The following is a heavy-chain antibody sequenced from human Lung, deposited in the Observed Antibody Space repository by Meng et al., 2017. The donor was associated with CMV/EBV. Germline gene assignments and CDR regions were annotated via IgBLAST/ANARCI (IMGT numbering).Heavy chain of an antibody. J-gene: IGHJ4*02. V-gene: IGHV4-61*01. Sequence: SETXSLTCSVSGGSVISGSYYWSWIRQSPGKGLQWIGYIHNSGSTKYNPSLKSRVTISVDTPKNQFSLRLRFVTAADTAVYYCARDVGYCSDGSCSDYGGQGMXVTVSS. CDR1: GGSVISGSYY. CDR2: IHNSGST. CDR3: ARDVGYCSDGSCSDY. D-gene: IGHD2-15*01.